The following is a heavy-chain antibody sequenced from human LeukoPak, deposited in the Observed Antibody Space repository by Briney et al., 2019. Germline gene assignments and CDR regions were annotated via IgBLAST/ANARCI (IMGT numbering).Heavy chain of an antibody. J-gene: IGHJ4*02. CDR1: GFTFSSYA. D-gene: IGHD3-22*01. Sequence: GGSLRLSCAASGFTFSSYAMGWVRQAPGKGLEWVSAISGSGGSTYYADSVKGRFAISRDNSKNTLYLQMNSLRAEDTAVYYCAKKYYYDSSGYSDYWGQGTLVTVSS. CDR2: ISGSGGST. V-gene: IGHV3-23*01. CDR3: AKKYYYDSSGYSDY.